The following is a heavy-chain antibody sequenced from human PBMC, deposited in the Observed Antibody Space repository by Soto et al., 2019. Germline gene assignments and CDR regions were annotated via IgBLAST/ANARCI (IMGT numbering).Heavy chain of an antibody. CDR1: GGSISNGDLY. Sequence: PSETLSLTCSVYGGSISNGDLYWSWIRQPPGKGLEWLGYIYYSGRTYYNPSLKSRLTISVDRSQNQFSLDLSSVTASDTAVYYCARVQLVGAAYSFDHWGQGNLVTVSS. CDR2: IYYSGRT. CDR3: ARVQLVGAAYSFDH. J-gene: IGHJ4*02. D-gene: IGHD1-26*01. V-gene: IGHV4-30-4*01.